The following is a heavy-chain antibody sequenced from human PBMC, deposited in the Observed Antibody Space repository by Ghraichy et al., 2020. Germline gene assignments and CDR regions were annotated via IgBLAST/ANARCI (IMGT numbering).Heavy chain of an antibody. CDR2: TQYWSKWNN. Sequence: SQTLSLTCAISVDSVSNSNVAWNWIRQSPSRGLEWLGRTQYWSKWNNDYAVSVKSRIIINPDTSKNQFSLQLNSVTPEDTAVYFCARQSYRALDIWGLGTMVTVSS. D-gene: IGHD3-10*01. CDR3: ARQSYRALDI. CDR1: VDSVSNSNVA. J-gene: IGHJ3*02. V-gene: IGHV6-1*01.